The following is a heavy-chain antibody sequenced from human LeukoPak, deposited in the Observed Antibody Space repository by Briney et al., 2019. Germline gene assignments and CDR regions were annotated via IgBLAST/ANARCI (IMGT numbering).Heavy chain of an antibody. CDR2: ISSSSSCI. CDR1: GFTFSSYS. V-gene: IGHV3-21*01. J-gene: IGHJ4*02. D-gene: IGHD3-10*01. CDR3: ASDHRLDYYGTRDYYFDY. Sequence: GESLRPSCAASGFTFSSYSMNWVRQAPGKGLEWVSSISSSSSCIHYADSVKGRFTISRDNAKNSLYLEMNSLSAEDTALYYCASDHRLDYYGTRDYYFDYWGQGTLVTVSS.